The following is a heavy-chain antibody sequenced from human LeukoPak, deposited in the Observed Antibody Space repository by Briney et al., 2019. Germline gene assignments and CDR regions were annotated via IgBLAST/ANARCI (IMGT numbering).Heavy chain of an antibody. CDR3: ARGGGSGSYHFDY. V-gene: IGHV4-59*08. CDR2: IYYSGST. Sequence: SETLSLTCTVSGGSISSYYWSWIRQPPGKGLEWIGYIYYSGSTNYNPSLKSRVTISVDTPKNQFSLKLSSVTAADTAVYYCARGGGSGSYHFDYWGQGTLVTVSS. J-gene: IGHJ4*02. CDR1: GGSISSYY. D-gene: IGHD1-26*01.